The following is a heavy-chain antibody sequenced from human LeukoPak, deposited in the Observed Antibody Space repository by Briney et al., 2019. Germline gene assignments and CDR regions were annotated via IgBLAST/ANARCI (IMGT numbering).Heavy chain of an antibody. CDR2: IKQDGSEK. V-gene: IGHV3-7*03. CDR1: GFTFSSYW. Sequence: PGGSLRLSCAASGFTFSSYWMSWVRQAPGKGLEWVANIKQDGSEKYYVDSVKGRFTISRDNAKNSLYLQMNSLRAEDTALYYCAKDKRDILTTNFDYWGQGTLVTVSS. J-gene: IGHJ4*02. D-gene: IGHD3-9*01. CDR3: AKDKRDILTTNFDY.